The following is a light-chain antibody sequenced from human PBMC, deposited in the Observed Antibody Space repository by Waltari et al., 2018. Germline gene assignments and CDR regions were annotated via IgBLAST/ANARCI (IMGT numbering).Light chain of an antibody. V-gene: IGLV1-40*01. J-gene: IGLJ3*02. CDR1: SSNFGAGYD. CDR2: GNT. CDR3: QSFDNNLSGSV. Sequence: QSVLTQPPSMSGAPGQKVTIPCTGGSSNFGAGYDVHWYQQFPGAAPKLLIFGNTNLASGVPGRFSGSKSGTSASLAIAGLQSEDEAVYYCQSFDNNLSGSVFGGGTKLTVL.